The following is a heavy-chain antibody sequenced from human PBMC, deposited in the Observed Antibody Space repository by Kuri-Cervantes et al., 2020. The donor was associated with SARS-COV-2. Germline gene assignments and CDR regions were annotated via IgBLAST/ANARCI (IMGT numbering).Heavy chain of an antibody. Sequence: ASVKVSCKASGYTFTGYYMHWVRQAPGQGLEWMGWINPSGGSTNYAQKFQGRVTMTRDTSTSTVYMELRSLRSEDTAVYYCARGGIVVVPAAIDYYYYGMDVWGQGTTVTVSS. J-gene: IGHJ6*02. D-gene: IGHD2-2*01. V-gene: IGHV1-46*01. CDR1: GYTFTGYY. CDR2: INPSGGST. CDR3: ARGGIVVVPAAIDYYYYGMDV.